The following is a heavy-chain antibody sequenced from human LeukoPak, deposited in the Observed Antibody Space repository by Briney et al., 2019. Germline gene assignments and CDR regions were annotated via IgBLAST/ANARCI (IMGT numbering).Heavy chain of an antibody. CDR3: ATMVGRRWLQLSYYFDY. CDR1: GYTLTELS. V-gene: IGHV1-24*01. D-gene: IGHD5-24*01. Sequence: ASVKVSCKVSGYTLTELSMHWVRQAPGKGLEWMGGFDPEDGETIYAQKFQGRVTMTEDTSTDTVYMELSSLRSEDTAVYYCATMVGRRWLQLSYYFDYWGQGTLVTVSS. CDR2: FDPEDGET. J-gene: IGHJ4*02.